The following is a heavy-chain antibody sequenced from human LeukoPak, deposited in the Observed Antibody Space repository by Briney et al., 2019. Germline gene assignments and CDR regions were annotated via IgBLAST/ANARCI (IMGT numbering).Heavy chain of an antibody. V-gene: IGHV3-30-3*01. CDR2: ISYDGSNK. J-gene: IGHJ2*01. CDR3: ARDKGLCSSTSCYSLYWYFDL. D-gene: IGHD2-2*01. Sequence: GGSLRLSCAASGFTFSSYGMHWVRQAPGKGLEWVAVISYDGSNKYYADSVKGRFTISRDNSKNTLYLQMNSLRAEDTAVYYCARDKGLCSSTSCYSLYWYFDLWGRGTLVTVSS. CDR1: GFTFSSYG.